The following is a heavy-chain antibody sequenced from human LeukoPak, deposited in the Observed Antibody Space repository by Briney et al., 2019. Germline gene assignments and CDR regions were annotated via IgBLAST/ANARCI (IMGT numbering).Heavy chain of an antibody. CDR3: ARGPSGYSYGYGMEVYYYGMDV. J-gene: IGHJ6*02. CDR1: GGSISSSSYY. D-gene: IGHD5-18*01. V-gene: IGHV4-39*01. Sequence: PSETLSLTCTVSGGSISSSSYYWGWIRQPPGKGLEWIGSIYYSGSTYYNPSLKSRATISVDTSKNQFSLKLSSVTAADTAVYYCARGPSGYSYGYGMEVYYYGMDVWGQGTTVTVSS. CDR2: IYYSGST.